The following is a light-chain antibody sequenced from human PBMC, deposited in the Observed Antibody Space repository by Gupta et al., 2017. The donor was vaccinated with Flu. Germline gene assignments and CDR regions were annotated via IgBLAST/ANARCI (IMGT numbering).Light chain of an antibody. J-gene: IGLJ2*01. Sequence: SSELTQDPAVSVAFVQTVRITCQVDSLRTSYASWYQQKPGQAPVLVIYDKNIRPSGIPDRGSGSNSGNTTALTITGAQAEEEAAYYCNARESTDNNKVVFGGGTKLTVL. CDR3: NARESTDNNKVV. CDR1: SLRTSY. V-gene: IGLV3-19*01. CDR2: DKN.